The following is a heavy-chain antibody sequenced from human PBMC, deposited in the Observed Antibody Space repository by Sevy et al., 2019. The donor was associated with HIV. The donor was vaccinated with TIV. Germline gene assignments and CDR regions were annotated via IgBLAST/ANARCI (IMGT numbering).Heavy chain of an antibody. D-gene: IGHD3-22*01. CDR2: ISSSGSTI. J-gene: IGHJ3*02. CDR1: GFTFSDYY. CDR3: ARGGPPDYYDSSAYSPFDI. Sequence: GGSLRLSCTASGFTFSDYYMSWIRQAPGKGLEWVSYISSSGSTIYYADSVKGRFTISRDNAKNSLYLQMNSLRAEDTAVYYCARGGPPDYYDSSAYSPFDIWGQGTMVTVSS. V-gene: IGHV3-11*01.